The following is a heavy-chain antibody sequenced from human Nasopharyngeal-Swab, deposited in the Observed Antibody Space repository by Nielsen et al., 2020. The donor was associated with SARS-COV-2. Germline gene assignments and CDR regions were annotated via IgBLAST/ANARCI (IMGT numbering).Heavy chain of an antibody. CDR1: GWSFSGYY. CDR2: INHSGGT. V-gene: IGHV4-34*01. Sequence: SETLSLTCAVDGWSFSGYYWSWIRQPPGKGLEWIGEINHSGGTRYNPSLKSRVIISVDTSKNQLSLKLTSLTAADTAMYYCARGQDGAAAALRGQGTLVTVSS. CDR3: ARGQDGAAAAL. D-gene: IGHD6-13*01. J-gene: IGHJ4*02.